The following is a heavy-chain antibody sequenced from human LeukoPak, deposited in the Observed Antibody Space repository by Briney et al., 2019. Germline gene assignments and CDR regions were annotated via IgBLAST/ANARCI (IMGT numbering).Heavy chain of an antibody. CDR1: GGSISSSAYY. J-gene: IGHJ4*02. V-gene: IGHV4-39*01. CDR2: LCCVGST. CDR3: ARQKYCSGGSCYHNFDY. Sequence: SETLSLSCTVSGGSISSSAYYWGWIRPPPGKGLEWIVSLCCVGSTYYNPSLKRRVTISVDTSKNHFSLKLSSVTAADTAVYYCARQKYCSGGSCYHNFDYWGQGTLVTVSS. D-gene: IGHD2-15*01.